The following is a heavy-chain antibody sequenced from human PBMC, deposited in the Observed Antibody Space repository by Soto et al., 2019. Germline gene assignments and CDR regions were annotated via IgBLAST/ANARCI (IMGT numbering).Heavy chain of an antibody. D-gene: IGHD2-21*01. CDR2: IYYSGST. J-gene: IGHJ4*02. CDR1: GGSISSYY. CDR3: ASRWGGTFDY. Sequence: QVQLQESGPGLVKPSETLSLTCTVSGGSISSYYWSWIRQPPGKGLEWIGYIYYSGSTNYNPSLRRRLXIXVDPSKNQCSLKLSSVTAADTAVYYCASRWGGTFDYWGQGTLVTVSS. V-gene: IGHV4-59*01.